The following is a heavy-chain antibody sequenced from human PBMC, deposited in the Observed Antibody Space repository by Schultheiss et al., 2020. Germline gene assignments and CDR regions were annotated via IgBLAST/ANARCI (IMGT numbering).Heavy chain of an antibody. D-gene: IGHD5-12*01. CDR1: GFTFSSYG. J-gene: IGHJ6*02. V-gene: IGHV3-33*08. CDR2: IWYDGSNK. CDR3: ARDGGYSGYDSVGYYYYYGMDV. Sequence: GGSLRLSCAASGFTFSSYGMHWVRQAPGKGLEWVAVIWYDGSNKYYADSVKGRFTISRDNSKNTLYLQMNSLRAEDTAVYYCARDGGYSGYDSVGYYYYYGMDVWGQGTTVTVSS.